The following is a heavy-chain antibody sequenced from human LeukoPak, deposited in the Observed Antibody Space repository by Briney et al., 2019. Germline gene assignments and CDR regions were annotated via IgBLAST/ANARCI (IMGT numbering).Heavy chain of an antibody. J-gene: IGHJ6*02. CDR1: GGSISSGSYY. V-gene: IGHV4-61*02. D-gene: IGHD2-2*01. CDR3: ARGTFYCSSTSCYRGIYYYYGMDV. Sequence: SQTLSLTCTVSGGSISSGSYYWSWSRQPAGKGLEWIGRIYTSGSTNYNPSLKSRVTISVDTSKNQFSLKLSSVTAADTAVYYCARGTFYCSSTSCYRGIYYYYGMDVWGQGTTVTVSS. CDR2: IYTSGST.